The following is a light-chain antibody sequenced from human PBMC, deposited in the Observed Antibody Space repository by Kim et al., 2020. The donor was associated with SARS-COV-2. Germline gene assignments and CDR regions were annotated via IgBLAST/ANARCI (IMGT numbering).Light chain of an antibody. CDR2: EDN. J-gene: IGLJ3*02. CDR3: QSYDSSNQV. V-gene: IGLV6-57*01. CDR1: SGSIATNY. Sequence: GRTVTLSCTRSSGSIATNYVQWYQLRPGSSPTTVIYEDNQRPSGVPDRFSGSIDSSSNSASLTISGLKTEDEADYYCQSYDSSNQVFGGGTQLTVL.